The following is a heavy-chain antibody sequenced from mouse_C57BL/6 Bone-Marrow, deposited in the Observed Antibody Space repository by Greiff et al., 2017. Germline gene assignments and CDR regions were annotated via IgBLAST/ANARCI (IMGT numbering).Heavy chain of an antibody. V-gene: IGHV5-6*01. J-gene: IGHJ2*01. Sequence: EVQGVESGGDLVKPGGSLKLSCAASGFTFSSYGMSWVRQTPDKRLEWVATISSGGSYTYYPDSVKGRFTISRDNAKNTLYLQMSSLKSEDTAMYYCARKGLENCTCWGQGTTLTVSS. D-gene: IGHD2-14*01. CDR2: ISSGGSYT. CDR3: ARKGLENCTC. CDR1: GFTFSSYG.